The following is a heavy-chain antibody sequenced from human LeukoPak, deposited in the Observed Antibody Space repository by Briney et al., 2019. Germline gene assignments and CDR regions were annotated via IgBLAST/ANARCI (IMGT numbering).Heavy chain of an antibody. V-gene: IGHV1-2*02. CDR1: GYTFTDYY. J-gene: IGHJ5*02. D-gene: IGHD2-2*01. CDR3: ARGDCSSTSCHGGNWFDP. CDR2: INPNSGGT. Sequence: ASVKVSCKASGYTFTDYYMHWVRQAPGQGLEWMGWINPNSGGTNYAPKFQVRVTMTRDTSISTAYMGLSSLRSDDTAVYYCARGDCSSTSCHGGNWFDPWGQGTLVTVSS.